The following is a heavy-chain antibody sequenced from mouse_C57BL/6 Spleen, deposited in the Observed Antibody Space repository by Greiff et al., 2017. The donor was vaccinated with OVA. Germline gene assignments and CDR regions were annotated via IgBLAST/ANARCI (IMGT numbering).Heavy chain of an antibody. J-gene: IGHJ1*03. CDR1: GFTFSDYG. CDR3: ARDYGSSHWYFDV. D-gene: IGHD1-1*01. CDR2: ISSGSSTI. Sequence: DVMLVESGGGLVKPGGSLKLSCAASGFTFSDYGMHWVRQAPEKGLEWVAYISSGSSTIYYADTVKGRFTISRDNAKNTLFLQMTSLRSEDTAMYYCARDYGSSHWYFDVWGTGTTVTVSS. V-gene: IGHV5-17*01.